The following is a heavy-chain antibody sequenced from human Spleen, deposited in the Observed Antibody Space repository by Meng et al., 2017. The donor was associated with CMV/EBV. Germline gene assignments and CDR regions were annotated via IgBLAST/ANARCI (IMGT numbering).Heavy chain of an antibody. CDR3: ARDREQLVGYYYYGMDV. CDR1: GDSVSSNSAA. J-gene: IGHJ6*02. CDR2: TYYRSKWYN. D-gene: IGHD6-6*01. Sequence: SQTLSLTCAISGDSVSSNSAAWNWIRQSPSRGLEWLGRTYYRSKWYNDYAVSVKSRITINPDTSKNQFSLQLSPVTAADTAVYYCARDREQLVGYYYYGMDVWGQGTTVTVSS. V-gene: IGHV6-1*01.